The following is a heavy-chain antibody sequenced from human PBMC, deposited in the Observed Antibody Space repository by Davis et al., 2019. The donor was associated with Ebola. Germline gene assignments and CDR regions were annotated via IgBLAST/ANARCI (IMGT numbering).Heavy chain of an antibody. J-gene: IGHJ6*02. CDR1: GFTFSGSA. CDR2: IRSKANSYAT. Sequence: GGSLRLSCAASGFTFSGSAMHWVRQASGKGLEWVGRIRSKANSYATAYAASVKGRFTISRDDSKNTAYLQMNSLKTEDTAVYYCTTRIAAAGTEKPYYYYGMDVWGQGTTVTVSS. V-gene: IGHV3-73*01. CDR3: TTRIAAAGTEKPYYYYGMDV. D-gene: IGHD6-13*01.